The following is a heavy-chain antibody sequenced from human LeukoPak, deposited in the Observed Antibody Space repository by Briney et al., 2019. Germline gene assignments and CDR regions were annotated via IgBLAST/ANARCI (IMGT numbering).Heavy chain of an antibody. V-gene: IGHV4-59*01. CDR3: ARDTREDTAIAYFDY. Sequence: SETLPLPCTVSGSSISSYYWSWIRQPPGKGLEWIGYIYYSGSTKYNPSLKSRVTISVDTSKNQFSLNLSSVTAADTAVYYCARDTREDTAIAYFDYWGQGTLVTVSS. CDR1: GSSISSYY. D-gene: IGHD5-18*01. J-gene: IGHJ4*02. CDR2: IYYSGST.